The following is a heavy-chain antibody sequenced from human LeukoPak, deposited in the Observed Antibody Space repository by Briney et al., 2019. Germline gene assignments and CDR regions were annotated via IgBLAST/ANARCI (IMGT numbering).Heavy chain of an antibody. CDR1: GFTASSNY. J-gene: IGHJ4*02. V-gene: IGHV3-53*01. CDR3: AKDFWSGYYPNY. CDR2: SGSGGST. Sequence: GGSLRLSCAASGFTASSNYMSWVRQAPGKGLEWVSGSGSGGSTYYADSVKGRFTISRDNSKNTLYLQMNSLRAEDTAVYYCAKDFWSGYYPNYWGQGTLVTVSS. D-gene: IGHD3-3*01.